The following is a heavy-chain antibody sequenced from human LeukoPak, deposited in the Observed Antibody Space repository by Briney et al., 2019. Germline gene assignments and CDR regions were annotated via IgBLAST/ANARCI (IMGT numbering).Heavy chain of an antibody. Sequence: PGGSLRLSCVVSGFTFDSYSINWVRQAPGKGLEWISYISNSGSPIYYADSVKGRFTISRDKDKSSLYLQMNSLAADDTAVYYCARGLALGLTVTPKAFDYWGQGTLVTVSS. J-gene: IGHJ4*02. CDR3: ARGLALGLTVTPKAFDY. CDR2: ISNSGSPI. CDR1: GFTFDSYS. D-gene: IGHD4-11*01. V-gene: IGHV3-48*01.